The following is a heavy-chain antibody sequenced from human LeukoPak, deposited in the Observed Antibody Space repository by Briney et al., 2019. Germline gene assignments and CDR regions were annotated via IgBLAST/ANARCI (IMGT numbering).Heavy chain of an antibody. V-gene: IGHV3-21*01. CDR3: ARGSHSSGWFDAFDI. D-gene: IGHD6-19*01. Sequence: GGSLRLSCAASGFTFSTYSMNWVRQAPGKGLEWVSSIGGTGTSIYYADSVKGRFTISRDNPKNSLYLQMNSLRAEDTAVYYCARGSHSSGWFDAFDIWGQGTMVTVSS. CDR1: GFTFSTYS. J-gene: IGHJ3*02. CDR2: IGGTGTSI.